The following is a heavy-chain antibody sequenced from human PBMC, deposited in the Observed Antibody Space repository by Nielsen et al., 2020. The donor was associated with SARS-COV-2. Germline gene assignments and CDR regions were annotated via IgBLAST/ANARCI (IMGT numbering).Heavy chain of an antibody. J-gene: IGHJ4*02. CDR2: ISSSSSYT. Sequence: GESLKISCAASGFTCSDYYMSWIRQAPGKGLEWVSYISSSSSYTNYADSVKGRFTISRDNAKNSLYLQMNSLRAEDTAVYYCARDTTSTSNFDYWGQGTLVTVSS. D-gene: IGHD2-2*01. CDR1: GFTCSDYY. CDR3: ARDTTSTSNFDY. V-gene: IGHV3-11*06.